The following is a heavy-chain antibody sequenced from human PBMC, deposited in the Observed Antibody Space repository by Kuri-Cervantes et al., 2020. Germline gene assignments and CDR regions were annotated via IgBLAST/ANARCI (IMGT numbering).Heavy chain of an antibody. CDR3: ASRGYSYGYGMDG. D-gene: IGHD5-18*01. J-gene: IGHJ6*02. CDR2: IRSKANSYAT. V-gene: IGHV3-73*01. CDR1: GFTFSGSA. Sequence: GGSLRPSCAASGFTFSGSAMHWVRQASGKGLEWVGRIRSKANSYATANAASVKGRFTISRDGSKNTAYLQMNSLKTEDTAVYYCASRGYSYGYGMDGWGQGTTVTVSS.